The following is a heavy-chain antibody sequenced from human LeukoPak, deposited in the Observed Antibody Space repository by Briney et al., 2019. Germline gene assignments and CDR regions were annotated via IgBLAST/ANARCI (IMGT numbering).Heavy chain of an antibody. CDR2: IYYSGTT. V-gene: IGHV4-59*01. J-gene: IGHJ6*02. CDR1: GGSISSSY. D-gene: IGHD4-17*01. CDR3: ARDFAVTTAYYYGVDV. Sequence: SETLSLTCTVSGGSISSSYWTWIRQPPGKGLEWIGYIYYSGTTDYNPSLRSRVTISVDTPKNQFPLKLSSVTAADTAVYYCARDFAVTTAYYYGVDVWGQGITVTVSS.